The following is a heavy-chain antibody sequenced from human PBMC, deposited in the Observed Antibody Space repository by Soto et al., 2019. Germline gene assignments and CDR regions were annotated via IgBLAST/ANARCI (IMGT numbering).Heavy chain of an antibody. J-gene: IGHJ4*02. CDR3: ARGVVVAATRYDY. CDR1: GGSVSSGSYY. Sequence: PSETLSLTGTVSGGSVSSGSYYWSWIRQPPGKGLEWIGYIYYSGSTNYNPSLKSRVTISVDTSKNQFSLKLSSVTAADTAVYYCARGVVVAATRYDYWGQGTLVTVSS. CDR2: IYYSGST. D-gene: IGHD2-15*01. V-gene: IGHV4-61*01.